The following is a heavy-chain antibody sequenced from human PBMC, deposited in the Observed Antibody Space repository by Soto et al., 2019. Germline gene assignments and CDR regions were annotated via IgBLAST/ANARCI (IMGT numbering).Heavy chain of an antibody. CDR2: IWYDGSNK. D-gene: IGHD5-12*01. V-gene: IGHV3-33*01. Sequence: QVQLVESGGGVVQPGRSLRLSCAASGFTFSSYGMHWVRQAPGKGLEWVAVIWYDGSNKYYADSVKGRFTISRDNSKNTLYLQMNSLRAEDTAVYYCARGASGYDFRYGMDVWGQGTTVTVSS. CDR1: GFTFSSYG. J-gene: IGHJ6*02. CDR3: ARGASGYDFRYGMDV.